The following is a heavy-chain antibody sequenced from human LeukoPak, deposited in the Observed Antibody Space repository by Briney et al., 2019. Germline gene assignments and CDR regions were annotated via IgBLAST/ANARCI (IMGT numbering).Heavy chain of an antibody. Sequence: ASVKVSCKTSGYTFISYGISWVRQAPGQGLDWMGWISAYNGNTNYAQNLQGRLTMTTDTSTSTAYMELRSLISDDTAVYYCARDGNYGVVVPAATDYGMDVWGQGTTVTVSS. CDR2: ISAYNGNT. D-gene: IGHD2-2*01. CDR3: ARDGNYGVVVPAATDYGMDV. J-gene: IGHJ6*02. V-gene: IGHV1-18*01. CDR1: GYTFISYG.